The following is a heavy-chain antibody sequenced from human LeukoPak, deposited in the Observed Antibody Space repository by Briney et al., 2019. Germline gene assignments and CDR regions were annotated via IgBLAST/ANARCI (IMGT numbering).Heavy chain of an antibody. CDR1: GGSISSYY. V-gene: IGHV4-4*07. J-gene: IGHJ4*02. CDR2: IYTSGST. Sequence: SETLSLTCTVSGGSISSYYWSWIRQPAGKGLEWIGRIYTSGSTNYNPPLKSRVTISVDTSKNQFSLKLSSVTAADTAVYYCARGRQDTAMAYFDYWGQGTLVTVSS. D-gene: IGHD5-18*01. CDR3: ARGRQDTAMAYFDY.